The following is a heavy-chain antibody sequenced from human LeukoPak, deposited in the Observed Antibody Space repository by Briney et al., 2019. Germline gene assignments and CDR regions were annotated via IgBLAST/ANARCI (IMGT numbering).Heavy chain of an antibody. V-gene: IGHV4-39*07. CDR1: GGSISSSSYY. CDR2: IYYSGST. J-gene: IGHJ4*02. CDR3: ARRRVQFVATGNYFDH. Sequence: SETLSLTCTVSGGSISSSSYYWGWIRQPPGKGPEWIGSIYYSGSTYYNPSLKSRVTISVDTSKNQFSLRLSSVTAADTAVYSCARRRVQFVATGNYFDHWGQGILVSVSS. D-gene: IGHD1-1*01.